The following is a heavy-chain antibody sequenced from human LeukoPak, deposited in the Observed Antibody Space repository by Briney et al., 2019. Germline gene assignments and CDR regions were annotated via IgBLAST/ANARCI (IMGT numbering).Heavy chain of an antibody. CDR1: GFTFSSYG. Sequence: GRSLRLSCAASGFTFSSYGMHWVRQAPGKGLEWVAVISYDGSNKYYADSVKGRFTISRDNSKNTLYLQMNSLRAEDTAVDYCATPMVRGVITPYYFDYWGQGTLVTVSS. D-gene: IGHD3-10*01. J-gene: IGHJ4*02. CDR2: ISYDGSNK. CDR3: ATPMVRGVITPYYFDY. V-gene: IGHV3-30*03.